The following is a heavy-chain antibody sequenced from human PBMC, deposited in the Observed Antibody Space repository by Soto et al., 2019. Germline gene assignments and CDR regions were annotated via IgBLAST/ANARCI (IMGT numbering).Heavy chain of an antibody. CDR1: GFTFSSYW. CDR3: ARDVKEGMSYCSSTSCPRRYYYYGMDV. J-gene: IGHJ6*02. CDR2: INSGGSST. Sequence: PGGSLRLSCAASGFTFSSYWMHWVRQAPGKGLVWVSRINSGGSSTSYADSVKGRFTISRDNAKNTLYLQMNSLRAEDTAVYYCARDVKEGMSYCSSTSCPRRYYYYGMDVWGQGTTVTVSS. V-gene: IGHV3-74*01. D-gene: IGHD2-2*01.